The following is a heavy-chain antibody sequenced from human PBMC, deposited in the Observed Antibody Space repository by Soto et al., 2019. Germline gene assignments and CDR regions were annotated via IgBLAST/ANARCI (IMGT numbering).Heavy chain of an antibody. CDR1: GFTFSSYG. D-gene: IGHD6-13*01. Sequence: LRLSCASSGFTFSSYGMHWVRRAPGKGLEWVAVISYDGSNKYYADSVKGRFTISRDNSKNTLYLQMNSLRAEDTAVYYCAKDQNERYSSSWYEDYFDYWGQGTLVTVSS. J-gene: IGHJ4*02. CDR2: ISYDGSNK. CDR3: AKDQNERYSSSWYEDYFDY. V-gene: IGHV3-30*18.